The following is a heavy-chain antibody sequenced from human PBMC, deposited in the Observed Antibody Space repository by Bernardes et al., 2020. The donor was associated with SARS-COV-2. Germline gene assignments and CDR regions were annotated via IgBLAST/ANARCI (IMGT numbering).Heavy chain of an antibody. D-gene: IGHD5-12*01. CDR1: GYPFANYG. CDR3: SRVHGGVSWLRALGMDV. J-gene: IGHJ6*02. V-gene: IGHV1-18*04. CDR2: ISAYNGHT. Sequence: APVKVCCKASGYPFANYGISWVRQAPGQGLEWMGWISAYNGHTDYAPKFQDRVTMTTDTSTSTAYMELRSLRSDDTAVYYCSRVHGGVSWLRALGMDVWGQGTTVTASS.